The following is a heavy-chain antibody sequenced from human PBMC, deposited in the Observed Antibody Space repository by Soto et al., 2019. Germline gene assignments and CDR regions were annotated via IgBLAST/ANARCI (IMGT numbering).Heavy chain of an antibody. CDR2: IYYSGSI. Sequence: SETLSLTCTVSGGSISSSSYYWGWIRQPPGKGLEWIGSIYYSGSIYYNPSLKSRVTISVDTSKNQFSLKLSSVTAADTAVYYCARDIPPSAMVPYYFDYWGHGTLVTVSS. V-gene: IGHV4-39*07. CDR3: ARDIPPSAMVPYYFDY. D-gene: IGHD5-18*01. J-gene: IGHJ4*01. CDR1: GGSISSSSYY.